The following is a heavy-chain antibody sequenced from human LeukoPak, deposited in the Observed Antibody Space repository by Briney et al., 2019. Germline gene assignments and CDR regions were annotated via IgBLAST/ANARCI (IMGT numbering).Heavy chain of an antibody. D-gene: IGHD2-2*02. CDR1: GYTFTDYY. CDR3: AADCSSTSCYKGGVDY. V-gene: IGHV1-69-2*01. J-gene: IGHJ4*02. Sequence: GASVKISCKASGYTFTDYYMHWVQQAPGKGLEWMGRVDPEDGETIYAEKFQGRVTITADTSTDTAYMELSSLRSEDTAVYYCAADCSSTSCYKGGVDYWGQGTLVTVSS. CDR2: VDPEDGET.